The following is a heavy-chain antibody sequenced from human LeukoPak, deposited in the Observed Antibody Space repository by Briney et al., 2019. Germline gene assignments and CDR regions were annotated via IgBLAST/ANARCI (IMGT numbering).Heavy chain of an antibody. D-gene: IGHD1-26*01. CDR1: GFTFSSYS. CDR3: VRDRERVGATVFY. CDR2: ISSSSSYI. J-gene: IGHJ4*02. V-gene: IGHV3-21*01. Sequence: GSLRLSCAASGFTFSSYSMNWVRQAPGKGLEWVSSISSSSSYIYYADSVKGRFTISRDNAKNSLYLQMNSLRAEDTAVYYCVRDRERVGATVFYWGQGTLVTVSS.